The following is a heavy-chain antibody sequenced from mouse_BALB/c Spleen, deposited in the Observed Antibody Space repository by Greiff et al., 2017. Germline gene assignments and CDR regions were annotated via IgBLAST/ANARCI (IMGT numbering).Heavy chain of an antibody. CDR2: ISSGSSTI. V-gene: IGHV5-17*02. Sequence: EVHLVESGGGLVQPGGSRKLSCAASGFTFSSFGMHWVRQAPEKGLEWVAYISSGSSTIYYADTVKGRFTISRDNPKNTLFLQMTSLRSEDTAMYYCARDYARSYYAMDYWGQGTSVTVSS. D-gene: IGHD1-1*02. J-gene: IGHJ4*01. CDR3: ARDYARSYYAMDY. CDR1: GFTFSSFG.